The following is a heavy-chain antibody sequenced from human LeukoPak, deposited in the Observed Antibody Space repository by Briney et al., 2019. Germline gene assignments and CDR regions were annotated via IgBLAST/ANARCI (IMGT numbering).Heavy chain of an antibody. V-gene: IGHV3-23*01. J-gene: IGHJ4*02. CDR2: ISGSGGST. D-gene: IGHD2-21*02. CDR3: AKGQSVVVTASGDY. CDR1: GFTFSSYA. Sequence: GGSLRLSCAASGFTFSSYAMSWVRQAPGKGLEWVSAISGSGGSTYYADSVKGRFTISRDNSKNTLYLQMNSLRAEDTAVYYCAKGQSVVVTASGDYWGQGTLVTVSS.